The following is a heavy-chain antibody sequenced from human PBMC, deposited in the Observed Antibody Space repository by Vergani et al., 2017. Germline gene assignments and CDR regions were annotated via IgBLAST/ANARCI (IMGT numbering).Heavy chain of an antibody. Sequence: EVQLVESGGGLVQPGGSLRLSCAASGFTFSSSNMNWVRQAPGKGLEWGSSISSTSKTIYYAGSVKGRFTISRDNAMNSLYLQMSSLRPDDTAVYYCVRTDGYIWDYWGQGTLVTISS. D-gene: IGHD5-24*01. V-gene: IGHV3-48*01. CDR2: ISSTSKTI. CDR3: VRTDGYIWDY. CDR1: GFTFSSSN. J-gene: IGHJ4*02.